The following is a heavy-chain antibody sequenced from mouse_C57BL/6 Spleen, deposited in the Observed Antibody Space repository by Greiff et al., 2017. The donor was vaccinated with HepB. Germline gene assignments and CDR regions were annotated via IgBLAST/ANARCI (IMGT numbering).Heavy chain of an antibody. CDR3: ARGRKGYYAMDY. CDR1: GFTFSDYG. CDR2: ISSGSSTI. J-gene: IGHJ4*01. Sequence: EVKLQESGGGLVKPGGSLKLSCAASGFTFSDYGMHWVRQAPEKGLEWVAYISSGSSTIYYADTVKGRFTISRDNAKNTLFLQMTSLRSEDTAMYYCARGRKGYYAMDYWGQGTSVTVSS. V-gene: IGHV5-17*01.